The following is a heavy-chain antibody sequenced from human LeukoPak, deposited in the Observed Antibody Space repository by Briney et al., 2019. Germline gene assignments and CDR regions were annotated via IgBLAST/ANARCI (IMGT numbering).Heavy chain of an antibody. CDR1: GFTVSSNY. V-gene: IGHV3-53*01. J-gene: IGHJ6*03. CDR2: IYSGGST. Sequence: GGSLRLSCAASGFTVSSNYMSWIRQAPGKGLELVSVIYSGGSTYYADSVKGRFTISRDNSKNTLYLQMNSLRADDTAVYYCARQEGYYYYYYMDVWGKGTTVTVSS. CDR3: ARQEGYYYYYYMDV.